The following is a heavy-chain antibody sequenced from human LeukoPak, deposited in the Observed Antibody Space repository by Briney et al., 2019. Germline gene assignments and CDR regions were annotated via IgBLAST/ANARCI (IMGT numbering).Heavy chain of an antibody. CDR1: GFTFSSYS. V-gene: IGHV3-48*01. CDR3: ARDRSGAFDY. Sequence: PGGSLRLSCAASGFTFSSYSMNWVRQAPGKGLEWVSYISSSSSTIYYADSVKGRMTISRDDSKNTLFLQVGSLTTDDMGLYFCARDRSGAFDYWGQGTLVTVSS. D-gene: IGHD6-19*01. CDR2: ISSSSSTI. J-gene: IGHJ4*02.